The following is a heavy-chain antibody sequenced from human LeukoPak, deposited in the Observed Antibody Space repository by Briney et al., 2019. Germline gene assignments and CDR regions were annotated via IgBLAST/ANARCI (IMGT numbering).Heavy chain of an antibody. J-gene: IGHJ6*04. D-gene: IGHD3-9*01. V-gene: IGHV4-34*01. Sequence: SETLSLTCAVYGGSFSGYYWSWIRQPPGKGLEWIGEISHSGSTNYNSSLKSRVTISVDTSKNQFSLELSSVTAADTAVYYCARGRSTGYFDWSPPLYYYYGMDVWGKGTTVTVSS. CDR1: GGSFSGYY. CDR2: ISHSGST. CDR3: ARGRSTGYFDWSPPLYYYYGMDV.